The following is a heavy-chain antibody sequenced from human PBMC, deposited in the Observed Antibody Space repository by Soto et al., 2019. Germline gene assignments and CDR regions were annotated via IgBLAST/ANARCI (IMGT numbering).Heavy chain of an antibody. V-gene: IGHV4-59*01. D-gene: IGHD2-15*01. CDR3: ARAEESLGYCSGGSCPLNGMDV. CDR1: GGSISSYY. Sequence: SETLSLTCTVSGGSISSYYWSWIRQPPGKGLEWIGYIYYSGSTNYNPSLKSRVTISVDTSKNQFSLKLSSVTAADTAVYYCARAEESLGYCSGGSCPLNGMDVWGQGTTVTVSS. CDR2: IYYSGST. J-gene: IGHJ6*02.